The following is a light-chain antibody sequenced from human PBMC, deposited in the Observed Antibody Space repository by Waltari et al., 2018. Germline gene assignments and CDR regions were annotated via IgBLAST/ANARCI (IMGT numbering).Light chain of an antibody. CDR3: LQYNSAPFS. CDR2: DAS. CDR1: QGITNY. V-gene: IGKV1-17*01. Sequence: DIQMTQSPSSLSASVGDRVTITCGASQGITNYLNWYQQKPGKAPKRLIYDASSLQSGVPSRFSGSGSGTVFTLTISSLQPEDFATYYCLQYNSAPFSFGQGTEVEIK. J-gene: IGKJ2*03.